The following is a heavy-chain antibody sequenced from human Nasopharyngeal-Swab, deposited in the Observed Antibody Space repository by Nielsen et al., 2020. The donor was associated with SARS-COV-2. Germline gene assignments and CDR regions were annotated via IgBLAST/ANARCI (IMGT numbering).Heavy chain of an antibody. CDR2: ISSNGGST. CDR3: VKDHRHSSGYYYYGMDV. CDR1: GFTFSSYA. D-gene: IGHD3-22*01. Sequence: GESLKISCSDSGFTFSSYAMHWVRQAPGKGLEYVSAISSNGGSTYYADSVKGRFTISRDNSKNTLYLQMSSLRAEDTAVYYCVKDHRHSSGYYYYGMDVWGQGTTVTVSS. J-gene: IGHJ6*02. V-gene: IGHV3-64D*06.